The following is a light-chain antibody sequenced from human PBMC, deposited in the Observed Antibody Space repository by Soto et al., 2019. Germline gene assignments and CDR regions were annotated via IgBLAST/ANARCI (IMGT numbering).Light chain of an antibody. CDR2: AAS. V-gene: IGKV1-9*01. J-gene: IGKJ3*01. CDR1: QGISSY. Sequence: DIQLTQSQSFLSASVGDRVTITCRASQGISSYLAWYQQKPGKAPKLLIFAASTLQNGVPSRFSGSGSGTEFTLTISSLQPEDFATYYCLHLNSYSPDTFGPGTKVDIK. CDR3: LHLNSYSPDT.